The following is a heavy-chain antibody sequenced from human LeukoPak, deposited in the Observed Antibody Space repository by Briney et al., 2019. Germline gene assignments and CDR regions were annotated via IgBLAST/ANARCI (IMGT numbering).Heavy chain of an antibody. J-gene: IGHJ4*02. Sequence: SETLSLTCTVSGGSISSYYWSWIRQPPGKGLEWIGSIYHSGSTYYNPSLKSRVTISVDTSKNQFSLKLSSVTAADTAVYYCARVGYSSSIDYWGQGTLVTVSS. V-gene: IGHV4-59*12. CDR2: IYHSGST. D-gene: IGHD6-6*01. CDR3: ARVGYSSSIDY. CDR1: GGSISSYY.